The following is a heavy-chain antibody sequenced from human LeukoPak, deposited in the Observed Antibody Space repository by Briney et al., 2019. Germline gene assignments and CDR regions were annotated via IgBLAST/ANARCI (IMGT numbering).Heavy chain of an antibody. CDR2: ISSSGRTI. CDR3: ARVPCSGGSCYSLFDY. CDR1: GFTFSNFE. V-gene: IGHV3-48*03. D-gene: IGHD2-15*01. J-gene: IGHJ4*02. Sequence: GGSLRLSCAASGFTFSNFEMNWVRQAPGKGLEWLSYISSSGRTIYYADSVKGRFTISRDNAKNTLYLQMNSLRAEDTAVYYCARVPCSGGSCYSLFDYWGQGTLVTVSS.